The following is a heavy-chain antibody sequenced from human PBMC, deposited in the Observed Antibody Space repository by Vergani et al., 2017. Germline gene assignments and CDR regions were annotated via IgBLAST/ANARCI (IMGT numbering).Heavy chain of an antibody. CDR3: ARANPRNSGYDYLYYYHAMDV. Sequence: EVQLLESGGGLVQRGGSLRLSCAASGFIFSSYAMSWVRQAPGKGLEWVSGISGSGGSTYYAGSVKGRFTISRDSSKNTLYLQMNSLSAGDTAVYYCARANPRNSGYDYLYYYHAMDVWCQGTTVTVSS. D-gene: IGHD5-12*01. J-gene: IGHJ6*02. V-gene: IGHV3-23*01. CDR1: GFIFSSYA. CDR2: ISGSGGST.